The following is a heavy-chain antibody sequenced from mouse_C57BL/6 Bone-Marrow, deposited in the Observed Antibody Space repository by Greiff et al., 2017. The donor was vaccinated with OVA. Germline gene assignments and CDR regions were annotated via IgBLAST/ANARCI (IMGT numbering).Heavy chain of an antibody. V-gene: IGHV5-4*01. J-gene: IGHJ1*03. CDR3: AREGCITTVVADFDV. Sequence: EVQLVESGGGLVKPGGSLKLSCAASGFTFSSYAMSWVRQTPEKKLEWVATISDGGSYTYYPDNVKGRFTISRDNAKNNLYLQMSHLKSEDTAMYYCAREGCITTVVADFDVWGTGTTVTVSS. CDR2: ISDGGSYT. D-gene: IGHD1-1*01. CDR1: GFTFSSYA.